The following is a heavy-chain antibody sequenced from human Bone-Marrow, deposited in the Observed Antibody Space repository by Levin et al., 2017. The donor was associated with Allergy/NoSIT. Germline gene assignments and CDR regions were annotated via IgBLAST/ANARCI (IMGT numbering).Heavy chain of an antibody. D-gene: IGHD3-3*01. CDR3: ARERTYYDFWSGFSHVGVAGMDV. V-gene: IGHV1-69*13. CDR1: GGTFSSYA. CDR2: IIPIFGTA. Sequence: ASVKVSCKASGGTFSSYAISWVRQAPGQGLEWMGGIIPIFGTANYAQKFQGRVTITADESTSTAYMELSSLRSEDTAVYYCARERTYYDFWSGFSHVGVAGMDVWGQGTTVTVSS. J-gene: IGHJ6*02.